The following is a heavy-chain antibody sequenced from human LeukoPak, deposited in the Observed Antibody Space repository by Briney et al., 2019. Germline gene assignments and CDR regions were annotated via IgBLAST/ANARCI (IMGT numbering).Heavy chain of an antibody. J-gene: IGHJ6*02. Sequence: GRSLGLSCAASGFTFSSYAMHWVRQAPGKGLEWVAVISYDGSNKYYADSVKGRFTISRDNSKNTLYLQMNSLRAEDTAVYYCARELIKKYYYGMDVWGQGTTVTVSS. CDR3: ARELIKKYYYGMDV. CDR2: ISYDGSNK. V-gene: IGHV3-30-3*01. CDR1: GFTFSSYA.